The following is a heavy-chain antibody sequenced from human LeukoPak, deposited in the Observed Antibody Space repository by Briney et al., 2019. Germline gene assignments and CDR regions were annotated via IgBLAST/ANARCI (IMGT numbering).Heavy chain of an antibody. CDR2: IYYSGST. CDR1: GGSISSSSYY. V-gene: IGHV4-39*01. D-gene: IGHD3-22*01. J-gene: IGHJ4*02. Sequence: SETLSLTCTVSGGSISSSSYYWGWTRQPPGKGLEWIGSIYYSGSTYYSPSLKSRVTISVDTSKNQFSLKLSSVTAADTAVYYCASGHYDSSGYLDYWGQGTLVTVSS. CDR3: ASGHYDSSGYLDY.